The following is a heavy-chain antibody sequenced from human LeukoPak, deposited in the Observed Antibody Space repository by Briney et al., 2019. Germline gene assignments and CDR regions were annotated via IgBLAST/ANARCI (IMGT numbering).Heavy chain of an antibody. CDR3: ARHRAVAGLVNWFDP. CDR1: GGSISSSSYY. D-gene: IGHD6-19*01. V-gene: IGHV4-39*01. CDR2: IYYSGST. J-gene: IGHJ5*02. Sequence: SETLSLTCTVSGGSISSSSYYWGWIRQPPGKGLEWIGSIYYSGSTSYNPSLKSRVTISVDTSRNQFSLKLSSVTAADTAVYYCARHRAVAGLVNWFDPWGQGTLVTVSS.